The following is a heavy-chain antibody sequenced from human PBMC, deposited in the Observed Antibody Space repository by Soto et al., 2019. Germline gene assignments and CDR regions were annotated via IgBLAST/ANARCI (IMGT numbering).Heavy chain of an antibody. D-gene: IGHD4-17*01. CDR1: GGSFSGYY. Sequence: SETLSLTCAVYGGSFSGYYWSWIRQPPGKGLEWIGEINHSGSTNYNPSLKSRVTISVDTSKNQFSLKLSSVTAADTAVYYCARKYYGDYYFDYWGQGTLVTVSS. J-gene: IGHJ4*02. CDR3: ARKYYGDYYFDY. V-gene: IGHV4-34*01. CDR2: INHSGST.